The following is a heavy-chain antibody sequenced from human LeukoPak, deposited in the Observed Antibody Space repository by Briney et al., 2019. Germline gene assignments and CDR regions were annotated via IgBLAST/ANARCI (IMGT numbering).Heavy chain of an antibody. CDR2: ISGSGGST. D-gene: IGHD2-2*01. CDR3: AKSGERTPAVYFFDY. Sequence: GRSLRLSCAASGFTFDDYAMHWVRQAPRKGLEWVSGISGSGGSTYYADSVMGRFTISRDNPKNTLSLQMNSLRAEDTAVYYCAKSGERTPAVYFFDYWGQGTLVTVSS. V-gene: IGHV3-23*01. J-gene: IGHJ4*02. CDR1: GFTFDDYA.